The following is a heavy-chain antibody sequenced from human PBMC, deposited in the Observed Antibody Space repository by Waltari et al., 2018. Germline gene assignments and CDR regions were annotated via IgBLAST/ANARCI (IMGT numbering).Heavy chain of an antibody. CDR2: ISSSSSYI. V-gene: IGHV3-21*01. CDR3: ARVQNDYGDN. J-gene: IGHJ4*02. Sequence: EVQLVESGGGLVKPGGSLRLSCAASGFTFSSYSMNWVRQAPGKGLEWVSSISSSSSYIYYADAVKGRFTISRDNVKNSLYLQMNSLRAEDTAVYYCARVQNDYGDNWGQGTLVTVSS. CDR1: GFTFSSYS.